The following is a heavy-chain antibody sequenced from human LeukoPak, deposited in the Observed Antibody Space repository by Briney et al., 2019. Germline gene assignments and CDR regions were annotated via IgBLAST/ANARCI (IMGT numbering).Heavy chain of an antibody. D-gene: IGHD6-19*01. CDR1: GYTFTSYY. V-gene: IGHV1-46*03. CDR2: FNPSGGTT. J-gene: IGHJ4*02. CDR3: ARGMEDSSGWSIDY. Sequence: GGSVKVSCEAPGYTFTSYYMHWVRQAPGKGLEWMGIFNPSGGTTSYAQNFQGTVPMTRDTSTSTVYMELSSLRSEDTAVYYCARGMEDSSGWSIDYWGQGTLVTVSS.